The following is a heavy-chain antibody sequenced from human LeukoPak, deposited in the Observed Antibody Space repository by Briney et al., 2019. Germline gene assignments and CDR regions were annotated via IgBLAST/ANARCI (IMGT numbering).Heavy chain of an antibody. J-gene: IGHJ6*03. Sequence: ASVKLSCKASGCTFSSYAITWVRQAPGQGLEWMGGIIPIFGTANYAQNFQSRVTTTADESPSTAYMQLSSLRSQAPAAYYCAGGWIQPGSYMDVWGKGTTVTVSS. V-gene: IGHV1-69*01. CDR1: GCTFSSYA. CDR3: AGGWIQPGSYMDV. D-gene: IGHD5-18*01. CDR2: IIPIFGTA.